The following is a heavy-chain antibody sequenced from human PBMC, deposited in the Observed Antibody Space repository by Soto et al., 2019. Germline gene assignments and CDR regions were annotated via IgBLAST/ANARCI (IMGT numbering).Heavy chain of an antibody. V-gene: IGHV3-23*01. CDR3: AKDWPGTSSVTSDY. CDR2: ITYSGDTT. D-gene: IGHD4-17*01. Sequence: EVHLLESGGTLIQPGGSLRLSCAASGFDFSTYAMTWVRQAPGKGLEWVSGITYSGDTTYYADSVKGRFTISRDNFKNTVYLQLNSRRPDDTAMYYCAKDWPGTSSVTSDYWGQGTLVTVSS. J-gene: IGHJ4*02. CDR1: GFDFSTYA.